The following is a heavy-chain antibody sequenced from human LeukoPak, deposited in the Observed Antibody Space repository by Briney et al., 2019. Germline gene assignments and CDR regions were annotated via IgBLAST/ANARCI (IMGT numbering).Heavy chain of an antibody. Sequence: KPSETLSLTCTVSGGSISSSSYYWGWIRQPPGKGLEWIGSIYYSGSTYYNPSLKSRVTISVDTSKNQFSLKLSSVTAADTAVYYCARRGYYEDDYGMDVWGQGTTVTVSS. V-gene: IGHV4-39*07. CDR2: IYYSGST. D-gene: IGHD3-22*01. CDR3: ARRGYYEDDYGMDV. J-gene: IGHJ6*02. CDR1: GGSISSSSYY.